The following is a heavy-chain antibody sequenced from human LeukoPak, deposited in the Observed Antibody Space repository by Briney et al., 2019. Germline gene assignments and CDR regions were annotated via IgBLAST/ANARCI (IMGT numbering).Heavy chain of an antibody. V-gene: IGHV1-8*01. J-gene: IGHJ4*02. D-gene: IGHD7-27*01. CDR3: ATFGTGFDY. Sequence: ASVKVSCKASGYTFTSYDINWVRQAPGQGLEWMGWMKLNSGNTGYAQKFQGRVTMTTDTSTSTAYMELRSLRSDDTAVYYCATFGTGFDYWGQGTLVTVSS. CDR1: GYTFTSYD. CDR2: MKLNSGNT.